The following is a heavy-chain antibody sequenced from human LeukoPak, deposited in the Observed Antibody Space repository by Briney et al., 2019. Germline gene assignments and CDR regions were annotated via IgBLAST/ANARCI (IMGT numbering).Heavy chain of an antibody. J-gene: IGHJ4*02. CDR1: GYTFTSYG. CDR3: ARNPTVVPAATPFDY. CDR2: ISAYNGNT. Sequence: ASVKVSCKASGYTFTSYGISWVRQAPGPGLEWMGWISAYNGNTNYAQKLQGRVTMTTDTSTSTAYMELRSLRSDDTAVYYCARNPTVVPAATPFDYWGQGTLVTVSS. D-gene: IGHD2-2*02. V-gene: IGHV1-18*01.